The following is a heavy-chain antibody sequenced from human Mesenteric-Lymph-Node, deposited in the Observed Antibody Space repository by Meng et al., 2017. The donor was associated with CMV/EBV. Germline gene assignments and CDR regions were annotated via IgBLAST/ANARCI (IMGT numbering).Heavy chain of an antibody. CDR2: INPNSGGT. Sequence: ASVKVSCKASGYTFTGYYMHWVRQAPGQGLEWMGWINPNSGGTNYAQKFQARVTMTRDTSISTAYMELSRLRSDDTAVYYCAREDYYDSSDWFDPWGQGTLVTVSS. J-gene: IGHJ5*02. CDR1: GYTFTGYY. CDR3: AREDYYDSSDWFDP. V-gene: IGHV1-2*02. D-gene: IGHD3-22*01.